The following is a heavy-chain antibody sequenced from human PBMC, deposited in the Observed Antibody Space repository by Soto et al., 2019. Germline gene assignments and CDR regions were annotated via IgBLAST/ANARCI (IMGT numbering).Heavy chain of an antibody. CDR1: GGSISSGGYS. CDR3: AGRLRANYFDY. V-gene: IGHV4-30-2*01. D-gene: IGHD2-15*01. J-gene: IGHJ4*02. CDR2: IYHSGST. Sequence: PSETLSLTCAVSGGSISSGGYSWSWIRQPPGKGLEWIGYIYHSGSTYYNPSLKSRVTISVDRSKNQFSLKLSSVTAADTAVYYCAGRLRANYFDYWSQGTLVTVSS.